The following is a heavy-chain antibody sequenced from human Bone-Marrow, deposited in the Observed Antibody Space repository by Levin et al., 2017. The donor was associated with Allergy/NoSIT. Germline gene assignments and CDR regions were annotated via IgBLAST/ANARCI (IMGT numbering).Heavy chain of an antibody. V-gene: IGHV3-23*01. D-gene: IGHD4-23*01. CDR3: ARSRLGGGMVTRFDY. CDR1: GFSFSTYV. Sequence: GESLKISCAASGFSFSTYVLSWVRQAPGKGLEWVSGISGSGSLTHYADSVKGRLTISRDNSKRTMYLQITGLRGADTAVYYCARSRLGGGMVTRFDYWGQGVLVAVSS. CDR2: ISGSGSLT. J-gene: IGHJ4*02.